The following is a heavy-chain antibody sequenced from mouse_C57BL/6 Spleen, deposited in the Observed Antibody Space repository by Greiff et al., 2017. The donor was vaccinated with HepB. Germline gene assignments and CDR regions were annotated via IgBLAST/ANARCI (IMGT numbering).Heavy chain of an antibody. CDR2: IYYSGTI. V-gene: IGHV3-5*01. J-gene: IGHJ1*03. CDR1: GISITTGNYR. CDR3: ARDYYGSSYGYFDV. D-gene: IGHD1-1*01. Sequence: EVKLMESGPGLVKPSQTVFLTCTVTGISITTGNYRWSWIRQFPGNKLEWIGYIYYSGTITYNPSLTSRTTITRDTPKNQFFLEMNSLTAEETATYYCARDYYGSSYGYFDVWGTGTTVTVSS.